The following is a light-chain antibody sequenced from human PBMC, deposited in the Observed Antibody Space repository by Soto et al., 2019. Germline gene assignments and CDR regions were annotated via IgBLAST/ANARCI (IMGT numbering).Light chain of an antibody. CDR2: GAS. CDR1: QSLTSSY. Sequence: ELVLTQSPGTLSLSPGESATLSCRASQSLTSSYLAWYQQKPGQAPRLLIYGASSRATGIPDRFTGTGSETDFNLTISRLEPEDFAVYYCQQYENSPPSYTFGQGTKLEIK. V-gene: IGKV3-20*01. CDR3: QQYENSPPSYT. J-gene: IGKJ2*01.